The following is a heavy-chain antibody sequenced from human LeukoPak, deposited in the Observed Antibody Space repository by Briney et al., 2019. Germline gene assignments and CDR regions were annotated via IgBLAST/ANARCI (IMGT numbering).Heavy chain of an antibody. V-gene: IGHV4-30-4*08. CDR3: ARGHYGSGSYYSRGGYFDY. J-gene: IGHJ4*02. Sequence: SQTLSLTCTVSGGSISSGDYYWSWIRQPPGKGLEWFGYIYYSGSTYYNPSLKSRVTISVDTSKNQFSLKLSSVTAADTAVYYCARGHYGSGSYYSRGGYFDYWGQGTLVTVSS. CDR2: IYYSGST. D-gene: IGHD3-10*01. CDR1: GGSISSGDYY.